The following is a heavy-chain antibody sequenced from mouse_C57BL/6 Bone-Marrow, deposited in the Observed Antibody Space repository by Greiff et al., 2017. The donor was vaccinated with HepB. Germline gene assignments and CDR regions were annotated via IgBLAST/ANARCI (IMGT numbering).Heavy chain of an antibody. D-gene: IGHD1-1*01. CDR2: IRNKANGYTT. J-gene: IGHJ2*01. CDR1: GFTFTDYY. V-gene: IGHV7-3*01. CDR3: ARYGGSSLDY. Sequence: VQVVESGGGLVQPGGSLSLSCAASGFTFTDYYMSWVRQPPGKALEWLGFIRNKANGYTTEYSASVKGRFTISRDNSQSILYLQMNALRAEDSATYYCARYGGSSLDYWGQGTTLTVSS.